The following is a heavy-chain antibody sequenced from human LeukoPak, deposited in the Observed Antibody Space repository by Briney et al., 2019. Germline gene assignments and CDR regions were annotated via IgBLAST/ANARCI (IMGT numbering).Heavy chain of an antibody. CDR3: ARDSTMIRGNRFDP. Sequence: ASVKVSCKASGYTFTGYYMHWVRQAPGQGLEWMGWINPNTSGTIYSQKFRGRVTMTRDTSISTAYMELSGLTSDDTAMYYCARDSTMIRGNRFDPWGQGTLVTVSS. CDR1: GYTFTGYY. V-gene: IGHV1-2*02. D-gene: IGHD3-10*01. J-gene: IGHJ5*02. CDR2: INPNTSGT.